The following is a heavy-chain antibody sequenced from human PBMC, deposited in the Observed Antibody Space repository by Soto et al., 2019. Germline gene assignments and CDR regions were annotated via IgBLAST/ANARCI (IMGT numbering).Heavy chain of an antibody. CDR3: ATGNYDFLSGYPYTSYYYYYGMDV. J-gene: IGHJ6*02. CDR2: LNHSRST. Sequence: KTSETLSLTCAVYGGTLSGYYWSWIRQLPGKGLEWIGELNHSRSTNYNPSLKSRVTISVDTSKNQFSLKLSSVTAADTAVYYCATGNYDFLSGYPYTSYYYYYGMDVSGQGTTVTVSS. CDR1: GGTLSGYY. V-gene: IGHV4-34*01. D-gene: IGHD3-3*01.